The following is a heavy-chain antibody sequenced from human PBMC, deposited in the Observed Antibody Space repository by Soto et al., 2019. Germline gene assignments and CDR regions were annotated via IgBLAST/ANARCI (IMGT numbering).Heavy chain of an antibody. CDR2: IKPGGSDL. CDR1: GYRLDDAV. CDR3: ARQISYGCDS. J-gene: IGHJ4*02. V-gene: IGHV5-51*01. Sequence: XESMKICWPCVGYRLDDAVIGLLRQLPGKGLEWMGIIKPGGSDLRYSPSFRGHVTISADAAVNTAYLQWDSLKASDSAIYYCARQISYGCDSWGQGTLVTAPQ. D-gene: IGHD3-16*01.